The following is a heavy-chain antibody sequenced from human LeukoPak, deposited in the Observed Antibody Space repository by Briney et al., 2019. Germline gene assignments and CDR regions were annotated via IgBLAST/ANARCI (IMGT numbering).Heavy chain of an antibody. V-gene: IGHV4-34*01. CDR3: ARGYSGDY. CDR2: INHSGST. J-gene: IGHJ4*02. Sequence: PSETLSLTCAVYGGSFSGYYWSWIRQPPGKGLEWIGEINHSGSTNYNPSLKSRVTISVDTSKNQFSLKLSSVTAADTAVYYCARGYSGDYWGQGTLVTVSS. D-gene: IGHD6-13*01. CDR1: GGSFSGYY.